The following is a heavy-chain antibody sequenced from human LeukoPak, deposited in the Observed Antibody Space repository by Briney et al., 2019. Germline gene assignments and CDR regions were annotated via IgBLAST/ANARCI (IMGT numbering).Heavy chain of an antibody. J-gene: IGHJ4*02. Sequence: ASVKVSCKASGYTFPNYGISWVRQAPGQGLEWMGWISAYNGNTNYAQKLQGRVTMTTDTSTSTAYMELRRLTSDDTAVYYCARDGRYNWNGKDYWGQGTLVTVSS. CDR2: ISAYNGNT. V-gene: IGHV1-18*01. CDR3: ARDGRYNWNGKDY. CDR1: GYTFPNYG. D-gene: IGHD1-1*01.